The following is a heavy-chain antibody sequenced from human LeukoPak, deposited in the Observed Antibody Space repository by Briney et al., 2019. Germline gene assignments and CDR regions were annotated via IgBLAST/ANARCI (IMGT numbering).Heavy chain of an antibody. Sequence: SETLSLTCTVSGYSISSGYYWGWIRQTPGKGLEWIGSLYHSGITYYNPSLKSRLTISVDTSKNQFSLKLSSVTAADTAVYYCARGRRDGYNLEYFDKWGQGTLVTVSS. CDR1: GYSISSGYY. CDR3: ARGRRDGYNLEYFDK. D-gene: IGHD5-24*01. V-gene: IGHV4-38-2*02. CDR2: LYHSGIT. J-gene: IGHJ4*02.